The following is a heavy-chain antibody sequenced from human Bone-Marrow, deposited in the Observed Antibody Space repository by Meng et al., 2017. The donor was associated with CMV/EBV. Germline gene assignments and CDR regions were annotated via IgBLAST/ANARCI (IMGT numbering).Heavy chain of an antibody. Sequence: GESLKISCAASGFTFSSYWMHWVRQAPGKGLVWVSRINSDGSSTSYADSVKGRFTISRDNSKNTLSLQMNSLRVEDTAVYYCAKDRAVGGYYDSSGYSDYWGQGTLVTVSS. CDR1: GFTFSSYW. V-gene: IGHV3-74*01. CDR2: INSDGSST. D-gene: IGHD3-22*01. CDR3: AKDRAVGGYYDSSGYSDY. J-gene: IGHJ4*02.